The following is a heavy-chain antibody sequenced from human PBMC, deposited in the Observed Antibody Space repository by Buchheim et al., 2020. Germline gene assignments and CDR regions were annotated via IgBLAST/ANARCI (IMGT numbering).Heavy chain of an antibody. Sequence: EVQLVESGGGLVQPGGSLRLSCSAAGFTLSNYWLHWVRQTPGQGLVWGSRINSDGSSTSYADSVRGRFTLSRDNAKTTLYLQMNRLRAEDTAVDYCARAKGLDLDYWGQGTL. CDR1: GFTLSNYW. J-gene: IGHJ4*02. CDR3: ARAKGLDLDY. V-gene: IGHV3-74*01. D-gene: IGHD6-19*01. CDR2: INSDGSST.